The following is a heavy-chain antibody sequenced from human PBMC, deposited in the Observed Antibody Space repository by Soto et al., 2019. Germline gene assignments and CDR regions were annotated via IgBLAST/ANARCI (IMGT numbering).Heavy chain of an antibody. V-gene: IGHV4-39*01. D-gene: IGHD5-12*01. Sequence: QLQLLEPGPRLVKPSETLALTCSVSSGSIKSSGYYWGWIRQSPEKGLEWIGSIYYSGSTAFNPSLEGRVSLSVDTSKNQFSLRLSAVTAADTALYFCARLGRGYNVYSGVSWGQGVLVTVSS. CDR3: ARLGRGYNVYSGVS. J-gene: IGHJ5*02. CDR2: IYYSGST. CDR1: SGSIKSSGYY.